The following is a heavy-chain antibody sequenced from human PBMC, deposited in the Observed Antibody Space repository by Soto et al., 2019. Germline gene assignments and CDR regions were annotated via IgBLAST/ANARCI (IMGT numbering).Heavy chain of an antibody. V-gene: IGHV4-59*01. Sequence: SETLSLTCTVSGGSISSYYWSWIRQPPGKGLEWIGYIYYRRSTNYNPSLQSRVTISVDTSKNTFSLKLSSVTAAATGLYYCARVDSRGWYGKNWFNPWGQGTLVTVYS. CDR3: ARVDSRGWYGKNWFNP. D-gene: IGHD6-19*01. CDR2: IYYRRST. CDR1: GGSISSYY. J-gene: IGHJ5*02.